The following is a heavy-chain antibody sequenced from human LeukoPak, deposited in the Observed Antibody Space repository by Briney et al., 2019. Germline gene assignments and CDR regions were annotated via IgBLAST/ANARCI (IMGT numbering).Heavy chain of an antibody. Sequence: GGSLRLSCAHSRFTFTNAWTSRVRQAPGKGLETVGHIKNKTEGGTTDYAATGKGRITIARNGTKNRMYKKINSQKTEDTGMYYCTMHSGLNTALVTEHLDYWGQGTLVTVSS. CDR2: IKNKTEGGTT. J-gene: IGHJ4*02. D-gene: IGHD5-18*01. CDR3: TMHSGLNTALVTEHLDY. CDR1: RFTFTNAW. V-gene: IGHV3-15*01.